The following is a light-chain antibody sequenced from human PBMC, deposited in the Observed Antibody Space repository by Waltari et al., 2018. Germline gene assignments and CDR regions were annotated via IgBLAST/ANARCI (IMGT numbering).Light chain of an antibody. CDR2: GAS. J-gene: IGKJ2*01. CDR3: QQYNNWPPMYT. V-gene: IGKV3-15*01. Sequence: EIVMTQSPATLSVSPGERATLSCRASQSISSNLAWYQKKPGQAPRLLMYGASTWATGIPARFSGSGSGTEFTLTISSLQSEDFAVYYCQQYNNWPPMYTFGQGTKLEIK. CDR1: QSISSN.